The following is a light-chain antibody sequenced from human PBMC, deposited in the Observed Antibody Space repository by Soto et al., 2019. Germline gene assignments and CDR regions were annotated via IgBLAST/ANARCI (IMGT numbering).Light chain of an antibody. V-gene: IGLV2-8*01. Sequence: QSALTQPPSASGSPGQSVTISCTGTSSDFGGYNYVSWYQQHPGKAPNLMIYEVSKRPSGVPDRFSGSKSGNTASLTVSGLQAEDDADYYCSSYTGSNTPYVFGTGTKVTVL. CDR2: EVS. CDR3: SSYTGSNTPYV. CDR1: SSDFGGYNY. J-gene: IGLJ1*01.